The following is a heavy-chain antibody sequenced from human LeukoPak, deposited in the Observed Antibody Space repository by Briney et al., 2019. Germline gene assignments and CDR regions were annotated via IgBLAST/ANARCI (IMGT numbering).Heavy chain of an antibody. CDR1: GYTFTNYG. CDR2: ISTYNGKT. Sequence: ASVKVSCKASGYTFTNYGISWVRQAPGQGLEWMGWISTYNGKTKYAQKFQGRVTMTTDTSTSTAYMELRSLRSDDTALYYCAREPCYGDYVRSEVDYWGQGTLVTVSS. CDR3: AREPCYGDYVRSEVDY. J-gene: IGHJ4*02. D-gene: IGHD4-17*01. V-gene: IGHV1-18*01.